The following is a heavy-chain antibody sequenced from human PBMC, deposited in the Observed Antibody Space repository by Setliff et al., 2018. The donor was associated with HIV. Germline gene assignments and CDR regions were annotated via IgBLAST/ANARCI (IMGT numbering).Heavy chain of an antibody. D-gene: IGHD4-17*01. V-gene: IGHV3-7*03. CDR2: IKQDGSEK. CDR3: TKGVQRLRPYYFDS. Sequence: GGSLRLSCATSGFTFSTHWMTWVRQAPGKGLEWVANIKQDGSEKYYVDSVKGRFTISRDNAKNSLFLQMNSLRAEDTAIYYCTKGVQRLRPYYFDSWGQGTLVTVSS. CDR1: GFTFSTHW. J-gene: IGHJ4*02.